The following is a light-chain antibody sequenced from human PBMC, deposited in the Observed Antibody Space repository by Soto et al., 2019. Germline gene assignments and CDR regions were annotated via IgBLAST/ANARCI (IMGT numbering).Light chain of an antibody. Sequence: TIALSQEDSATRSCRASQSVSSHFLAWYQQKTGQAPRLLIHGTSSRATGIPDRFSGSGSGTELDLTISRREPEDFAVYYCQNFGSSLRTCGQGTKVDIK. CDR1: QSVSSHF. V-gene: IGKV3-20*01. CDR2: GTS. J-gene: IGKJ1*01. CDR3: QNFGSSLRT.